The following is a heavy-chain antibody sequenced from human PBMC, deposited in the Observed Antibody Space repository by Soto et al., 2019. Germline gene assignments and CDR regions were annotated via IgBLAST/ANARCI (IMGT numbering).Heavy chain of an antibody. CDR3: VSDRGYGHASVPYS. D-gene: IGHD5-18*01. CDR1: GFTFTSYG. V-gene: IGHV3-30*03. CDR2: ISYDGGLH. Sequence: QAHLVESGGGGVQPGGSLRLSCAASGFTFTSYGMHWVRQAPGTRLGGVEVISYDGGLHHDEDSVKGGFTISRDNSKTMVLLQMNSLRAEDTAVYYCVSDRGYGHASVPYSWGQGTLVSVSS. J-gene: IGHJ4*02.